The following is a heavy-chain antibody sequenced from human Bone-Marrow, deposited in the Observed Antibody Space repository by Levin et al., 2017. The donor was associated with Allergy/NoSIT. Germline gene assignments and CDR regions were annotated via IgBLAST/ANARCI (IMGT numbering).Heavy chain of an antibody. J-gene: IGHJ3*02. CDR1: GFTFSSYG. Sequence: PGGSLRLSCAASGFTFSSYGMHWVRQAPGKGLEWVAVIWYDGSNKYYADSVKGRFTISRDNSKNTLYLQLNSLRAEDTAVYYCARVQSPDYYGAGSYYNSVAFDIWGQGTMVTVSS. CDR2: IWYDGSNK. V-gene: IGHV3-33*01. D-gene: IGHD3-10*01. CDR3: ARVQSPDYYGAGSYYNSVAFDI.